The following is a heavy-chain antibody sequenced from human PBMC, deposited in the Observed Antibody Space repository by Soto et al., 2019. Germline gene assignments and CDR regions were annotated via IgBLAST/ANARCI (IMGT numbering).Heavy chain of an antibody. Sequence: PGGSLRLSCAASGFTFSRYSMNWVRQAPGKGLEWVSSISSTSGFIYYADSVKGRFTISRDNAKNSLYVQMNNLRAEDTAVYYCARGGYTYYSYGMDVWGQGPRVTVSS. D-gene: IGHD6-13*01. J-gene: IGHJ6*02. CDR1: GFTFSRYS. CDR3: ARGGYTYYSYGMDV. CDR2: ISSTSGFI. V-gene: IGHV3-21*01.